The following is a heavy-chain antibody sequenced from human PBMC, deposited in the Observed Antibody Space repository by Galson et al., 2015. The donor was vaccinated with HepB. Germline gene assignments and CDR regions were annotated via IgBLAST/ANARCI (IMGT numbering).Heavy chain of an antibody. CDR1: GYTFTGYY. CDR3: ARSPVLEYSSSICTYFDY. CDR2: INPNSGGT. V-gene: IGHV1-2*02. J-gene: IGHJ4*02. D-gene: IGHD6-6*01. Sequence: SVKVSCKASGYTFTGYYMHWVRQAPGQGLEWMGWINPNSGGTNYAQKFQGRVTMTRDTSISTAYMELSSLRSEDTAVYYCARSPVLEYSSSICTYFDYWGQGTLVTVSS.